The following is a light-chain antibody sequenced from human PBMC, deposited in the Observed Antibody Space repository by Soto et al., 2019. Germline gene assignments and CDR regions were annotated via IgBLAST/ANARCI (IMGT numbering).Light chain of an antibody. V-gene: IGLV2-14*01. J-gene: IGLJ1*01. Sequence: QSALTQPASVSGSPGQSITISCTGTSGDIGSYNRVSWYQQHPGKAPKLIIYEVTDRPSGVSNRFSGSKSGNTASLTISGLQGENEAEYDGSSYTILKARACVFRTGTKLTVL. CDR3: SSYTILKARACV. CDR1: SGDIGSYNR. CDR2: EVT.